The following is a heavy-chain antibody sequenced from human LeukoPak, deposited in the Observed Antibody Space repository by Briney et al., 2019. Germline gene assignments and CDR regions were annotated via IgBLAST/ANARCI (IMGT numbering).Heavy chain of an antibody. CDR1: GFTFSDYY. Sequence: GGSLRLSCAASGFTFSDYYMSWIRQAPGKGLEWVSYISSSGSTIYYADSVKGRFTISRDNAKNSLYLQMNSLRAEDTAVYYCAADQNSGSYDYWGQGTLVTVSS. CDR2: ISSSGSTI. D-gene: IGHD1-26*01. V-gene: IGHV3-11*01. J-gene: IGHJ4*02. CDR3: AADQNSGSYDY.